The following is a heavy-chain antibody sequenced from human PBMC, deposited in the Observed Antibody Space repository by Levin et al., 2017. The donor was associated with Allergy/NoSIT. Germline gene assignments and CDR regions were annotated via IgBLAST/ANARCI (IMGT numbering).Heavy chain of an antibody. CDR1: GFTFGDYA. V-gene: IGHV3-49*04. CDR2: IRNKAHGGTT. CDR3: ARGGPPNYDYNWGSYRDGYSDY. J-gene: IGHJ4*02. Sequence: GESLKISCTGSGFTFGDYAMSWVRQAPGKGLEWVGFIRNKAHGGTTEYAASVKGRLTISRDDSKSIAYLQMNRLKTEDTAVYFCARGGPPNYDYNWGSYRDGYSDYWGQGTLVTVSS. D-gene: IGHD3-16*02.